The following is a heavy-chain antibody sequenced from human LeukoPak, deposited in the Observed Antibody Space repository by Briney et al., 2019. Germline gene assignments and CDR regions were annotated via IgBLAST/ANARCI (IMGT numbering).Heavy chain of an antibody. J-gene: IGHJ5*02. CDR3: ARGALLWFGELLPNNWFDP. Sequence: ASVKVSCKASGYTFNGYYMHWVRQAPGQGLEWMGWINPNSGDTNYAQKFQGRVTMARDTSISTAYMELSRLRSDDTAVYYCARGALLWFGELLPNNWFDPWGQGTLVTVSS. CDR2: INPNSGDT. CDR1: GYTFNGYY. V-gene: IGHV1-2*02. D-gene: IGHD3-10*01.